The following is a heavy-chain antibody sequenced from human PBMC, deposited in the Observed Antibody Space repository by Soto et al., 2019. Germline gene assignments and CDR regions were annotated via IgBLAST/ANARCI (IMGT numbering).Heavy chain of an antibody. V-gene: IGHV5-51*01. J-gene: IGHJ6*02. CDR2: IYPGDSDT. Sequence: PGESLKISCKGSGYIFTTYWIGWVRQMPGKGLEWMGIIYPGDSDTRYSPSFQGQVTISADKSISTAYLQWSSLKASDTAMYYCARVPVEMATITNYYYYGMDVWGQGTTVTVSS. CDR1: GYIFTTYW. D-gene: IGHD5-12*01. CDR3: ARVPVEMATITNYYYYGMDV.